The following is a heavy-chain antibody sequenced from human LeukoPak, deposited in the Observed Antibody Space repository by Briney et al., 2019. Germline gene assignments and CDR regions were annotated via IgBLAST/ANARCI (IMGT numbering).Heavy chain of an antibody. CDR3: AKGASRNDTSDYFFRFDH. CDR2: ISWNSGSI. D-gene: IGHD3-22*01. V-gene: IGHV3-9*01. Sequence: PGRSLRLSCAASGFTFDDYAMHWVRQAPGKGLEWVSGISWNSGSIGYADSVKGRFTISRDNAKNSLYLQMNSLRAEDTAVYYCAKGASRNDTSDYFFRFDHWGQGIVVTVSS. CDR1: GFTFDDYA. J-gene: IGHJ4*02.